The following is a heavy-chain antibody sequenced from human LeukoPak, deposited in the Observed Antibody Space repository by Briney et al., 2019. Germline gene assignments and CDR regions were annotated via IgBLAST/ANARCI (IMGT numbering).Heavy chain of an antibody. CDR2: ICASASGT. V-gene: IGHV3-23*01. D-gene: IGHD2-15*01. Sequence: GGSLRLSCAASGFSFRSYAMSWVRQAPGKGLEWVSSICASASGTYYAGSVKGRFTISRDNSKNTLDLQMNNLRAEDTAVYYCAKAGGGSCHSSLDFWGQGTLVTVSS. CDR1: GFSFRSYA. J-gene: IGHJ4*02. CDR3: AKAGGGSCHSSLDF.